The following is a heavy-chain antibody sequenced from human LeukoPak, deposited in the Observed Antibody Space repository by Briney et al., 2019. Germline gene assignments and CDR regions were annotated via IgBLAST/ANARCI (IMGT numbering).Heavy chain of an antibody. CDR1: GGSFSGYY. V-gene: IGHV4-34*01. CDR2: INHSGST. CDR3: ARGGLRYFDWLLRTYYFDY. Sequence: SETLSLTCAVYGGSFSGYYWSWIRQPPGKGLEWIWEINHSGSTNYNPSLKSRVTISVDTSKNQFSLKLSSVTAADTAVYYCARGGLRYFDWLLRTYYFDYWGQGTLVTVSS. D-gene: IGHD3-9*01. J-gene: IGHJ4*02.